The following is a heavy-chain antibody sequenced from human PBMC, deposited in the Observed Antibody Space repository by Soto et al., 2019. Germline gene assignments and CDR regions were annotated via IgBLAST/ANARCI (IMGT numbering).Heavy chain of an antibody. D-gene: IGHD5-18*01. Sequence: EVQLVESGGGLVKPGGSLRLSCAASGITLSNAWMTWVRQAPGKGLEWVGRIKSNADGSTTEYGSPVKDRFIITRDDSENTLALQMHSLKTEDTAVYYCATPRPGTHGYGYWGQGTLVTVSS. V-gene: IGHV3-15*01. CDR1: GITLSNAW. J-gene: IGHJ4*02. CDR2: IKSNADGSTT. CDR3: ATPRPGTHGYGY.